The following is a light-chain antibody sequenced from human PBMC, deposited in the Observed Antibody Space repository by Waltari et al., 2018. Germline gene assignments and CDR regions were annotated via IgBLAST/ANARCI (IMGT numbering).Light chain of an antibody. V-gene: IGKV4-1*01. CDR2: WAS. CDR3: QQYYTTPWT. Sequence: DIVMTQSTDSLAVSLGERATINCKYSKSVLYSSNNKNYLVWYQQKPGQPPKLLIYWASTRESGVPDRFSGSGSGTDFTLTISSLQAEDVAVYYCQQYYTTPWTFGQGTKVEIK. J-gene: IGKJ1*01. CDR1: KSVLYSSNNKNY.